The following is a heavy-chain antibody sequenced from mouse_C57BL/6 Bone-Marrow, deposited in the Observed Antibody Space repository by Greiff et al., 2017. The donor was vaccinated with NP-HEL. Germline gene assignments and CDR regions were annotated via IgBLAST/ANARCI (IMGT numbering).Heavy chain of an antibody. J-gene: IGHJ2*01. CDR1: GYTFTSYG. CDR2: IYPRSGNT. V-gene: IGHV1-81*01. Sequence: VQLQESGAELARPGASVKLSCKASGYTFTSYGISWVKQRTGQGLEWIGAIYPRSGNTYYNEKFKGKATLTADKSSSTAYMELRSLTSEDSAVYFCARSGYYYGSSNYWGQGTTLTVSS. D-gene: IGHD1-1*01. CDR3: ARSGYYYGSSNY.